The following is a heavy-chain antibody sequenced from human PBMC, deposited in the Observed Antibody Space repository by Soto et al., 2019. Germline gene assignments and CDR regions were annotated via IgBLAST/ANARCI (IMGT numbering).Heavy chain of an antibody. D-gene: IGHD6-6*01. Sequence: QLQLQESGPGLVKPSETLSLTCTVSGGSISSSSYYWGWIRQPPGKGLEWIGSIYYSGSTYYNPSLRNRVTIYVDTSKNQFSLMLSSVTSADTAVYYCARRQLVLPFYYWGQGTLVTVSS. V-gene: IGHV4-39*01. CDR2: IYYSGST. CDR1: GGSISSSSYY. CDR3: ARRQLVLPFYY. J-gene: IGHJ4*02.